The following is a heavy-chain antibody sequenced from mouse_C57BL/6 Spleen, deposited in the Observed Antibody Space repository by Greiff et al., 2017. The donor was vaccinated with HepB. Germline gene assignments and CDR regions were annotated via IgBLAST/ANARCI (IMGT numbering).Heavy chain of an antibody. CDR2: IWSDGST. V-gene: IGHV2-6-1*01. CDR1: GFSLTSYG. CDR3: ARQTGAAVAMDD. D-gene: IGHD3-3*01. Sequence: VQVVESGPGLVAPSQSLSITCTVSGFSLTSYGIHWVRQPPGKGLEWLVVIWSDGSTTYNSALRSRQGISKDNSKTQVFLTMNSLQTDDTAMYYCARQTGAAVAMDDWGKGTSVTVSS. J-gene: IGHJ4*01.